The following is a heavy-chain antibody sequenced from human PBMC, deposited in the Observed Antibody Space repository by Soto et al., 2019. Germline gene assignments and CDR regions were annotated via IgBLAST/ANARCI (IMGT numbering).Heavy chain of an antibody. Sequence: QVQLQESGPGLVKPSETLSLTCTVSGGSISSYYWSWIRQPPGKGLEWIGYIYYSGSTNYNPSLKSRVTISVDTSKNQCSLKLSSVTAADTAVYYCASNNGEGARIDYWGQGTLVTVSS. CDR1: GGSISSYY. CDR2: IYYSGST. J-gene: IGHJ4*02. CDR3: ASNNGEGARIDY. V-gene: IGHV4-59*01. D-gene: IGHD1-26*01.